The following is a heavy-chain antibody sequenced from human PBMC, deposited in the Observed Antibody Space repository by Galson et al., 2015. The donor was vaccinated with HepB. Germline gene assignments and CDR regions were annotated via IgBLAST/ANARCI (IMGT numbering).Heavy chain of an antibody. CDR1: GGGFFGSY. CDR3: ARDLRRGSGSCIWVSRYFDL. Sequence: SLLFPSAAAGGGFFGSYFWCWLQAPRGGRLGGSYIISSSGYTDYAESVKGRFTISGDNARNYLSLQLNSVTAEDTAVYYCARDLRRGSGSCIWVSRYFDLWGRGTLVTVSS. J-gene: IGHJ2*01. V-gene: IGHV3-11*06. CDR2: IISSSGYT. D-gene: IGHD1-26*01.